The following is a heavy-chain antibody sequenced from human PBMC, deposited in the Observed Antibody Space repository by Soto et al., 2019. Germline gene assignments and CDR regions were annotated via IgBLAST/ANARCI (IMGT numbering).Heavy chain of an antibody. CDR2: ISGSCSST. J-gene: IGHJ4*02. Sequence: EVQLLESGGGLVQPGGSLRLSCAASGFTFSSYAMSWVRQAPGKGLEWVSVISGSCSSTYYADSVKGRFTISRDNSKKPLYVQMNSLRAEDTAVYYCAKMSDFWSGSPTYHFDYWGQGTQVTVSS. CDR3: AKMSDFWSGSPTYHFDY. CDR1: GFTFSSYA. V-gene: IGHV3-23*01. D-gene: IGHD3-3*01.